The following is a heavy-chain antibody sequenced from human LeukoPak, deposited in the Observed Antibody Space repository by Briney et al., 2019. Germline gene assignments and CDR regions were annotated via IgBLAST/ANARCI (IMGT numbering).Heavy chain of an antibody. J-gene: IGHJ6*03. D-gene: IGHD5-24*01. CDR1: GYTFTSYG. CDR3: ARVRTFRIAAIYYMDV. V-gene: IGHV1-18*01. Sequence: ASVKVSCKASGYTFTSYGISWVRQDPGQGLEWMGWIRAYNGNTNYAQKLQGRVTMTTDTSTSTAYMELRSLRSDDTAVYYCARVRTFRIAAIYYMDVWGKGTTVTVSS. CDR2: IRAYNGNT.